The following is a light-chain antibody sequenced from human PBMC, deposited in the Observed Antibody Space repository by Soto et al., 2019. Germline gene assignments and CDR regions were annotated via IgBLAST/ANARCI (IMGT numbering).Light chain of an antibody. J-gene: IGLJ2*01. V-gene: IGLV2-8*01. CDR2: EVS. Sequence: QSVLTQPPSASGSPGQSVTISCTGTSSDVGGYNSVSWYQQYPGKAPKLIIYEVSERPSGVPDRFSGSKSGSTASLTVSGLQAEVEADYYCSSYAVNNNLGVFGGGTKLTVL. CDR3: SSYAVNNNLGV. CDR1: SSDVGGYNS.